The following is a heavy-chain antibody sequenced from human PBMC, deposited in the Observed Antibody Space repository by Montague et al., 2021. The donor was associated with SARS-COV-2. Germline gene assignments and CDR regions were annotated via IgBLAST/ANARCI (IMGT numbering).Heavy chain of an antibody. J-gene: IGHJ3*02. CDR1: GGSITRNYY. CDR3: ARPLVRGVPKAFDI. Sequence: SETLSLTCIVSGGSITRNYYCGWILQPPRKGLLWFGNIYYSGTTFINPSPESRGTISVDASTNQFSLHLTSVTAADTAVYYCARPLVRGVPKAFDIWGQGALVIVSS. V-gene: IGHV4-39*01. D-gene: IGHD3-10*01. CDR2: IYYSGTT.